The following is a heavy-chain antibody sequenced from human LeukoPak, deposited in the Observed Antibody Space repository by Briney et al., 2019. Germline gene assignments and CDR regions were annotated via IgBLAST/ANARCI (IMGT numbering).Heavy chain of an antibody. CDR3: ARLDRRYYFDY. V-gene: IGHV4-61*02. Sequence: SQTLSLTCTVSGGSISSGSYYWSWIRQPAGKGLEWIGRIYTSGSTNYNPSLKSRVTISVDRSKNQFSLKLSSVTAADTAVYYCARLDRRYYFDYWGQGTLVTVSS. CDR1: GGSISSGSYY. CDR2: IYTSGST. J-gene: IGHJ4*02.